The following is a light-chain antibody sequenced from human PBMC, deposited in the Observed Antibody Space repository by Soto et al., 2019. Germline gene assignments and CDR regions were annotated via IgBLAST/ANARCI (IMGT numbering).Light chain of an antibody. Sequence: DTQMTQSPSTLSASVGDRVTITCRASQSISSWLAWYQQKPGTAPNLLIYKASTLQSGVPSRFSGSGSGTELTLTISSLQPDDSATYYCQQYNDNWTFGQGTKVDIK. V-gene: IGKV1-5*03. CDR1: QSISSW. J-gene: IGKJ1*01. CDR3: QQYNDNWT. CDR2: KAS.